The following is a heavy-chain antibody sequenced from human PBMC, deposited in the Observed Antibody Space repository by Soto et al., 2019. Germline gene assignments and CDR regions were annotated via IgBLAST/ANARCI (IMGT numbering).Heavy chain of an antibody. CDR2: IYHSGRT. CDR1: GGSISSGGYS. V-gene: IGHV4-30-2*01. Sequence: SETLSLTFAVSGGSISSGGYSWGWIRQPPGKGLEWIGYIYHSGRTYYNPSLKSRVTLSVDRSKNQFSLKLSSVTAADTAVYYCARVPDRWGQGTLVTVSS. CDR3: ARVPDR. J-gene: IGHJ5*02.